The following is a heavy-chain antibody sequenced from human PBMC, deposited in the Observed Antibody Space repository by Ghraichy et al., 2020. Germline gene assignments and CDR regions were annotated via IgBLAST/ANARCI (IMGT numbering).Heavy chain of an antibody. CDR1: GFSFISFG. V-gene: IGHV3-30*18. CDR2: ISNDGSNE. Sequence: GESLNISCAVSGFSFISFGMHWVRQAPGKGLEWVAAISNDGSNEYYADSVKGRFSISRDNSKNTLYLQMNSLRAEDTAIYFCAKERLPYGSGTHDYWGQGSLVTVSS. J-gene: IGHJ4*02. D-gene: IGHD3-10*01. CDR3: AKERLPYGSGTHDY.